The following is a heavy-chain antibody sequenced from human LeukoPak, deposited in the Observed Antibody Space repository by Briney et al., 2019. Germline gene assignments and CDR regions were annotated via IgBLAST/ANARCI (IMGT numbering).Heavy chain of an antibody. CDR1: GYTFTGYY. Sequence: GASVKVSCKPSGYTFTGYYMHWVRQAPGQGLEWMGRINPNSGGTNYAQKFHDRVTMTRDTSISTAYMELRRLRSDDTAVYYCASRDPAEGFLQWLPDSWGQGTPVTVSS. CDR2: INPNSGGT. V-gene: IGHV1-2*06. J-gene: IGHJ4*02. CDR3: ASRDPAEGFLQWLPDS. D-gene: IGHD3-3*01.